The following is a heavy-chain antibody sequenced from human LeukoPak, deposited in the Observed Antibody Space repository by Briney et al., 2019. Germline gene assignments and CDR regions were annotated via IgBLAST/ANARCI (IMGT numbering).Heavy chain of an antibody. CDR1: GGSFSGYY. CDR3: ARYVVVPAAMRWFDP. CDR2: INHSGST. J-gene: IGHJ5*02. Sequence: SETLSLTCAVYGGSFSGYYWSWIRQPPGKGLEWIGEINHSGSTNYNPSLKSRVTISVDTSKNQFSLKLSSVTAADTAVYYCARYVVVPAAMRWFDPWGQGTLVTVSS. V-gene: IGHV4-34*01. D-gene: IGHD2-2*01.